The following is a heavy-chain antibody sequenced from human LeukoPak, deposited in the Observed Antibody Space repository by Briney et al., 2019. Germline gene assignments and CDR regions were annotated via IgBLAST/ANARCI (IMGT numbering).Heavy chain of an antibody. J-gene: IGHJ4*02. CDR1: GFTFSNYW. V-gene: IGHV3-15*01. CDR3: TTWTDLYDY. Sequence: GGSLRLSCVASGFTFSNYWMSWVRQAPGMGLDWVGRIRSKTDGGTIDYAAPVKGRFVISRDDSRDTLYLQMNSLRIEDTAMYYCTTWTDLYDYWGQGILVTVSP. CDR2: IRSKTDGGTI. D-gene: IGHD3/OR15-3a*01.